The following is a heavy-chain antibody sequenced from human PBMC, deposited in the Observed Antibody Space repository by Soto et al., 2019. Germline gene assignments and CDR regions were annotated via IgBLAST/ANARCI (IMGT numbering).Heavy chain of an antibody. CDR1: GFNFRVTC. V-gene: IGHV3-7*01. CDR2: MNPDGSEK. J-gene: IGHJ4*02. Sequence: PGGSLRLSCAASGFNFRVTCMTWVRQAPGKGLEWVANMNPDGSEKNYADSVKGRFTISRDNAGNSLYLQMNSLRDEDTAVYYCAREGIGYPWAECSNWVQGTMVTVSS. D-gene: IGHD3-10*02. CDR3: AREGIGYPWAECSN.